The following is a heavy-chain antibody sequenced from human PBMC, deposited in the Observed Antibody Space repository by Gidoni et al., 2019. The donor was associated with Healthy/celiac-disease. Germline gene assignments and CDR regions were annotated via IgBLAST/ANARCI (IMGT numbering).Heavy chain of an antibody. CDR3: ARGRSYYYDSSGYYLDY. J-gene: IGHJ4*02. Sequence: QVQLVESGGGVVQPGRSLRLSCAASGFTFSSSAMHWVRQAPGKGLEWVAVISYDGSNKYYADAVKGRVTISRDNSKNTLYLQMNSLRAEDTAVYYCARGRSYYYDSSGYYLDYWGQGTLVTVSS. V-gene: IGHV3-30*04. CDR2: ISYDGSNK. CDR1: GFTFSSSA. D-gene: IGHD3-22*01.